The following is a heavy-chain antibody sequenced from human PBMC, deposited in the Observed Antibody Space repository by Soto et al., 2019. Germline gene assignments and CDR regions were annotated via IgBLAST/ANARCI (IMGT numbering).Heavy chain of an antibody. D-gene: IGHD6-19*01. CDR1: GGSISSGGYY. CDR2: IYDRGST. Sequence: QVELQESGPGLVKPSQTLSLTCTVSGGSISSGGYYWSWVRQHPGKGLEWIGYIYDRGSTYYNPTLKSRVTISRDPSKNRFSLTLTSVTAADTAVYYCASQATGWYPDYWGQGTLVTVSS. CDR3: ASQATGWYPDY. J-gene: IGHJ4*02. V-gene: IGHV4-31*03.